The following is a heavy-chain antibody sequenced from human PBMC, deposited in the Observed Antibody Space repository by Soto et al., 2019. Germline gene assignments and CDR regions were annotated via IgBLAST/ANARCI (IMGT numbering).Heavy chain of an antibody. CDR2: IIPIFGTA. D-gene: IGHD3-22*01. Sequence: ASVKVSCKASGGTFSSYAISWVRQARGQGLEWMGGIIPIFGTANYAQKFQGRVTITADESTSTAYMELSSLRSEDTAVYYCASRGDYYDRSRLGYWGQGTLVTVSS. CDR1: GGTFSSYA. CDR3: ASRGDYYDRSRLGY. V-gene: IGHV1-69*13. J-gene: IGHJ4*02.